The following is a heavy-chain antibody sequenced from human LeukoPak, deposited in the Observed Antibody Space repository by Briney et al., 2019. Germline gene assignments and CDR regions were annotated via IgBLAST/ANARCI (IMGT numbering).Heavy chain of an antibody. J-gene: IGHJ5*02. CDR1: GLTFSSNA. V-gene: IGHV3-23*01. CDR3: ARGDARGDIVVVPAARHWFDP. Sequence: GGSLRLSCAASGLTFSSNAMSWVRQAPGKGLEWVSAISGSGGTTYYADSVKGRFTISRGNSKNTLYLQMNSLRAEDTAVYYCARGDARGDIVVVPAARHWFDPWGQGTLVTVSS. D-gene: IGHD2-2*01. CDR2: ISGSGGTT.